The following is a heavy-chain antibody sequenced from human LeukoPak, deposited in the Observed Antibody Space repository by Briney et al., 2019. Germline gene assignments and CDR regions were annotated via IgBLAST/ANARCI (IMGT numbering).Heavy chain of an antibody. CDR3: ARVGSGYSYGYNDY. V-gene: IGHV4-59*01. Sequence: SETLSLTCSVSGGSISGYYWNWIQQPPGKGLEWIGYINYSGSTDYNPSLKSRVTISVDTSKNQFSLNLSSVTAADTAVYYCARVGSGYSYGYNDYWGQGTLVTVSS. CDR2: INYSGST. CDR1: GGSISGYY. J-gene: IGHJ4*02. D-gene: IGHD5-18*01.